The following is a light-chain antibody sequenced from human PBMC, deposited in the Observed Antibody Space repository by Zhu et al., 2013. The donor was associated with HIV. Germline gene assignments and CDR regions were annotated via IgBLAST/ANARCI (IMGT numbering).Light chain of an antibody. CDR1: SSDVGFYKL. V-gene: IGLV2-23*01. CDR2: EDV. J-gene: IGLJ2*01. CDR3: QSYDSTLSGSGV. Sequence: QSALTQPASVSGSPGQSITISCTGTSSDVGFYKLVSWYQHHPGKAPKLILYEDVQRPSGISSRFSGSKSGNTASLTISGLQAEDEADYYCQSYDSTLSGSGVFGGGTKLTVL.